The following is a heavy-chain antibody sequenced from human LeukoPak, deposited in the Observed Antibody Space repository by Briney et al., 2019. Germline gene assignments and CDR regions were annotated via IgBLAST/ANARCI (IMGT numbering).Heavy chain of an antibody. CDR3: ARVWFGELSPYFDY. CDR2: IYSGGST. CDR1: GFTFSDYY. D-gene: IGHD3-10*01. V-gene: IGHV3-53*01. Sequence: GGSLRLSCAASGFTFSDYYMSWIRQAPGKGLEWVSVIYSGGSTYYADSVKGRFTISRDNSKNTLYLQMNSLRAEDTAVYYCARVWFGELSPYFDYWGQGTLVTVSS. J-gene: IGHJ4*02.